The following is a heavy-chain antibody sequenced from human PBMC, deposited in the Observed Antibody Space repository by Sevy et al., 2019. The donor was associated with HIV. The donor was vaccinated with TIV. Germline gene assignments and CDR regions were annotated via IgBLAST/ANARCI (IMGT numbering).Heavy chain of an antibody. V-gene: IGHV3-23*01. J-gene: IGHJ4*02. CDR2: ISGSGGST. CDR3: AKAYSAVTTYY. CDR1: GFTFSSYA. Sequence: GGSLRLSCAASGFTFSSYAMSWVRQAPGKGLEWVSAISGSGGSTYYANSVKGRFTISRDNSKNTLYLQMNSLRAEDTAVYYCAKAYSAVTTYYWGQGTLVTVSS. D-gene: IGHD4-17*01.